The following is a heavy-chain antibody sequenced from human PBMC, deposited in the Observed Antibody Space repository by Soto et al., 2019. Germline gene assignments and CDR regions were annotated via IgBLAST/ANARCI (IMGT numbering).Heavy chain of an antibody. CDR1: GFTFDSCA. D-gene: IGHD6-19*01. CDR2: ISGSGGST. CDR3: AKGKTSGWYYFDF. V-gene: IGHV3-23*01. J-gene: IGHJ4*02. Sequence: GGSLRLSCAASGFTFDSCAMSWVRQAPGKGLEWILGISGSGGSTYYADSVKGRFTISRDNSKNTVYLQMNSLRADDTAVYYCAKGKTSGWYYFDFWGQGXLVTVSS.